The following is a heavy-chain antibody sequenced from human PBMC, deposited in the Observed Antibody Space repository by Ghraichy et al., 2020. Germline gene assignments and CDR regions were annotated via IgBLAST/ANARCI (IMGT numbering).Heavy chain of an antibody. CDR1: VGSISNTFYY. D-gene: IGHD3-22*01. CDR2: IYYSGST. V-gene: IGHV4-39*01. CDR3: AYGTYYYDSSGHPY. J-gene: IGHJ4*02. Sequence: SQTLSLTCTVSVGSISNTFYYWGWIRQPPGKGLEWIGNIYYSGSTYYNPSLKSRVTISVDTSKNQFSLKLSSVTAADTAVYYCAYGTYYYDSSGHPYWGQGTLVTVSS.